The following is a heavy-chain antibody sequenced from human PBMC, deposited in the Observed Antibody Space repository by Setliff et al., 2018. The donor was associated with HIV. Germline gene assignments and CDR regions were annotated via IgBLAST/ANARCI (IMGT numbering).Heavy chain of an antibody. CDR2: IYTSGST. V-gene: IGHV4-4*08. CDR1: GGSISSYY. D-gene: IGHD3-3*01. Sequence: PSETLSLTCTVSGGSISSYYWSWIRQPPGKGLEWIGYIYTSGSTNYNPSPRSRVTISIDTSKNQLSLKLTSGTAADPAVHYCARDWSRDGYYFWGAGGKGTTVTVSS. J-gene: IGHJ6*03. CDR3: ARDWSRDGYYFWGA.